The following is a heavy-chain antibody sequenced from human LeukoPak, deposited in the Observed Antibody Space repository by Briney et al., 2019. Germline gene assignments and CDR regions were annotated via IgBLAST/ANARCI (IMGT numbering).Heavy chain of an antibody. J-gene: IGHJ4*02. Sequence: GGSLRHSCAASGFIFSSYAMSWVRQAPGEGLEWVSTISGSGGNAYDADSVKGRFTIARDNSKNTVYLQMNRLRAEDTAVYYCAKDRSCTNDVCHEDFDYWGQGTLVTVSS. V-gene: IGHV3-23*01. D-gene: IGHD2-8*01. CDR3: AKDRSCTNDVCHEDFDY. CDR2: ISGSGGNA. CDR1: GFIFSSYA.